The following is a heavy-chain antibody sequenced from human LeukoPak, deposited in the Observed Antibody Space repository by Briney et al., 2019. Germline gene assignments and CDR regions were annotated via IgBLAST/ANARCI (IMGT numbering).Heavy chain of an antibody. CDR2: ISSSSSYI. J-gene: IGHJ4*02. D-gene: IGHD2-2*01. CDR1: GFTFSSYS. CDR3: TRDARPAATDY. V-gene: IGHV3-21*01. Sequence: NPGGSLRLSCAASGFTFSSYSMNWVRQAPGKGLAWVSSISSSSSYIYYADSVKGRFTISRDNAKNSLYLQMNSLRAEDTAVYYCTRDARPAATDYWGQGTLVTVSS.